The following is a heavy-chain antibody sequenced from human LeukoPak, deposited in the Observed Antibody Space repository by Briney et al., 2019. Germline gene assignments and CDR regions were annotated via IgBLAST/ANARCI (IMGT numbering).Heavy chain of an antibody. CDR3: AKDMRWGRLAGADDFDY. CDR2: ILGSGGNT. CDR1: GFTFSTYA. Sequence: GGSLRLSRAASGFTFSTYAMNWVRQAPGKGLEWVSGILGSGGNTYYADSVKGRFTISRDNSRNTLYLQINSLRAEDTAIYYCAKDMRWGRLAGADDFDYWGQGALVTVSS. D-gene: IGHD7-27*01. J-gene: IGHJ4*02. V-gene: IGHV3-23*01.